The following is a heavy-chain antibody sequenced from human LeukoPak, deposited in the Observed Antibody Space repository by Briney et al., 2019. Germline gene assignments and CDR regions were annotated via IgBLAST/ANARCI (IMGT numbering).Heavy chain of an antibody. J-gene: IGHJ4*02. D-gene: IGHD1-7*01. Sequence: GSLRLSCAASGFTFNSYDMHWVRQATGKGLEWVSAIGTAGDTYYPGSVKGRFTISRENAKNSLYLQMNSLRAEDTAVYYCARALSGELFDYWGQGTLVTVSS. CDR2: IGTAGDT. V-gene: IGHV3-13*01. CDR1: GFTFNSYD. CDR3: ARALSGELFDY.